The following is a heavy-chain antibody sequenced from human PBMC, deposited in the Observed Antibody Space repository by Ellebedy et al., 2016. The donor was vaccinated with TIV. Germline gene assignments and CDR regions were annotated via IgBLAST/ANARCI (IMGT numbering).Heavy chain of an antibody. CDR1: GFTFSSSA. Sequence: GESLKISXAASGFTFSSSAMGWVRQAPGKGLEWVSSISGTAISTFYADSVKGRSTISRDNSKNTVYLQMNSLRAEDTAVYYCVMDLGFTSAVHYNFASWGHGTLVTVSS. V-gene: IGHV3-23*01. J-gene: IGHJ5*01. CDR2: ISGTAIST. CDR3: VMDLGFTSAVHYNFAS. D-gene: IGHD3-3*01.